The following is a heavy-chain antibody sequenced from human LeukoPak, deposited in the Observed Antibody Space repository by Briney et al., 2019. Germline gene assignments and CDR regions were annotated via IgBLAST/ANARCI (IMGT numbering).Heavy chain of an antibody. J-gene: IGHJ5*02. CDR3: ARGFVVVPAASRAAIWFDP. D-gene: IGHD2-2*01. V-gene: IGHV4-34*01. CDR1: GGSFSGYY. Sequence: PSETLSLTCAVYGGSFSGYYWSWIRQPPGKGLEWIGEINHSGSTDYNPSLKSRVTISVDTSKNQFSLKLSSVTAADTAVYYCARGFVVVPAASRAAIWFDPWGQGTLVTVSS. CDR2: INHSGST.